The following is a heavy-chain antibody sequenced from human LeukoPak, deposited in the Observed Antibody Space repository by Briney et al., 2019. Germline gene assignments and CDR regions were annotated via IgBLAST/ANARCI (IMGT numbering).Heavy chain of an antibody. D-gene: IGHD3-16*01. CDR3: ARERRLGIPSYYYMDV. V-gene: IGHV4-34*01. CDR2: INHSGST. CDR1: GGSFSGYY. Sequence: PSETLSLTCAVYGGSFSGYYWSWIRQPPGKGLEWIGEINHSGSTNYNPSLKSRVTISVDTSKNQFSLKLSPVTAADTAVYYCARERRLGIPSYYYMDVWGKGTTVTVSS. J-gene: IGHJ6*03.